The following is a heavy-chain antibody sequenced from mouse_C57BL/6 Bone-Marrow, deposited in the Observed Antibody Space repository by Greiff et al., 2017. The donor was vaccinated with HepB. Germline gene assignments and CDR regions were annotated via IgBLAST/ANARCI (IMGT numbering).Heavy chain of an antibody. CDR3: AIYYAMDY. J-gene: IGHJ4*01. V-gene: IGHV1-64*01. CDR1: GYTFTSYW. CDR2: IHPNSGST. Sequence: VQLQESGAELVKPGASVKLSCKASGYTFTSYWMHWVKQRPGQGLEWIGMIHPNSGSTNYNEKFKSKATLTVDKSSSTAYMQLSSLTSEDSAVYYCAIYYAMDYWGQGTSVTVSS.